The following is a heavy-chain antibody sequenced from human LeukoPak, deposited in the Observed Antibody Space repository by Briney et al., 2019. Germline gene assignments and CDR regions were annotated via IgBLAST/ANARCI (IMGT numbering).Heavy chain of an antibody. D-gene: IGHD5-12*01. CDR3: ARISGYDESYFDY. J-gene: IGHJ4*02. V-gene: IGHV4-38-2*02. CDR1: GYSISSGYY. Sequence: SETLSLTCTVSGYSISSGYYWGWIRQTPGKGLEWIGSIDHSGSTYYNPSLKSRVTISVDTSKNQFSLKLSSVTAADTAVYYCARISGYDESYFDYWGQGTLVTVSS. CDR2: IDHSGST.